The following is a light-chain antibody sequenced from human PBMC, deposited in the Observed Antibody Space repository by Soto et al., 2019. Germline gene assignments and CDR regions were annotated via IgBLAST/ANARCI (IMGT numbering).Light chain of an antibody. V-gene: IGKV1-16*01. CDR1: QDITKH. J-gene: IGKJ5*01. CDR3: QQYSTYPIT. Sequence: DIQMTQSPSSLSASVGDRVTITCRASQDITKHLTWLQQKPGKAPKSLISAASTLQSGVPARFSGGGSGTDFTLTIYNLQPEDFATYYCQQYSTYPITFGQGTRLEIK. CDR2: AAS.